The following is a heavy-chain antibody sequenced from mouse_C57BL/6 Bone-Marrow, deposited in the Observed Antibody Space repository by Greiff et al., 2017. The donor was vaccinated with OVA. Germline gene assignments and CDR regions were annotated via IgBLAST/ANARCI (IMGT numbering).Heavy chain of an antibody. V-gene: IGHV1-55*01. Sequence: VQLQQPGAELVKPGASVKMSCKASGYTFTSYWITWVKQRPGQGLEWIGDIYPGSGSTKYNEKFKSKATLTVDTSSSTAYMQLSSLTSEDSAVYYCARYDDYDDYAMDYWGQGTSVTVSS. CDR1: GYTFTSYW. CDR2: IYPGSGST. J-gene: IGHJ4*01. D-gene: IGHD2-4*01. CDR3: ARYDDYDDYAMDY.